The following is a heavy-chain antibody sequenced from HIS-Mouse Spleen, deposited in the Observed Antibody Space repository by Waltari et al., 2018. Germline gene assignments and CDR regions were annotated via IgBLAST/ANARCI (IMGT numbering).Heavy chain of an antibody. CDR1: GYSISSGYY. V-gene: IGHV4-38-2*02. D-gene: IGHD6-13*01. J-gene: IGHJ2*01. Sequence: QVQLQESGPGLVKPSETLSLTCTVSGYSISSGYYWGWTRPPPGKGLEWIGSIYHSGSTYYNPSLKSRVTISVDTSKNQFSLKLSSVTAADTAVYYCAREIPYSSSWYDWYFDLWGRGNLVTVSS. CDR2: IYHSGST. CDR3: AREIPYSSSWYDWYFDL.